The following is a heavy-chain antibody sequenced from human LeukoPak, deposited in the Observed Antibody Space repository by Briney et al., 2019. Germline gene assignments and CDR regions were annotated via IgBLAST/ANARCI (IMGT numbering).Heavy chain of an antibody. J-gene: IGHJ4*02. CDR3: AKDAQRGFDYSNSLEY. Sequence: GGSLRLSCAASGFIFNHHAMHWVRQAPGKGLEWVAVICSDKSNKFYADSVRGRFTISRDDSRKTVYLQMEKMTAEDTAFYYCAKDAQRGFDYSNSLEYWGQGALVTVAS. CDR1: GFIFNHHA. CDR2: ICSDKSNK. D-gene: IGHD4-11*01. V-gene: IGHV3-33*06.